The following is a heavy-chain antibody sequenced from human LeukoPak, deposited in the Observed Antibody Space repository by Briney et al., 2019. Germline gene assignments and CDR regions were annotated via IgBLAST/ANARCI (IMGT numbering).Heavy chain of an antibody. CDR2: ISSNGGST. J-gene: IGHJ4*02. Sequence: QSGGSLRLSCAASGFTFSSYAMHWVRQAPGKGLEYVSAISSNGGSTYYANSVKGRFTIPRDNSKNTLYLQMGSLRAEDMAVYYCARLRVPSGSYIFDYWGQGTLVTVSS. CDR3: ARLRVPSGSYIFDY. D-gene: IGHD1-26*01. V-gene: IGHV3-64*01. CDR1: GFTFSSYA.